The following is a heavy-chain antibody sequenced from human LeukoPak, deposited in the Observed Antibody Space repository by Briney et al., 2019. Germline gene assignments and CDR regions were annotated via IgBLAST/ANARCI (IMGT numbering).Heavy chain of an antibody. CDR2: IYYTGST. Sequence: SETLSLTCNVSGGSISTYYWSWIRQPPGKGLELLAYIYYTGSTDYNPSLKSRVTISVDTSNNQFSLKLSSVTAADTAVYYCARRGSSGQLYFDHWGQGTLVTVSS. V-gene: IGHV4-59*08. CDR1: GGSISTYY. CDR3: ARRGSSGQLYFDH. D-gene: IGHD6-19*01. J-gene: IGHJ4*02.